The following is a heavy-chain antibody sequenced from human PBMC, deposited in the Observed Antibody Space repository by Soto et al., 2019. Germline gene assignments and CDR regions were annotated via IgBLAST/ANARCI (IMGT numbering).Heavy chain of an antibody. CDR2: INPNSGGT. V-gene: IGHV1-2*04. CDR1: GYTFTGYY. J-gene: IGHJ5*02. CDR3: ARVPYGDYPHNWFDP. Sequence: ASVKVSCKASGYTFTGYYMHWVRQAPGQGLEWMGWINPNSGGTNYAQKFQGWVTMTRDTSISTAYMELSRLRSDDTAVYYCARVPYGDYPHNWFDPWGQGTRVTVS. D-gene: IGHD4-17*01.